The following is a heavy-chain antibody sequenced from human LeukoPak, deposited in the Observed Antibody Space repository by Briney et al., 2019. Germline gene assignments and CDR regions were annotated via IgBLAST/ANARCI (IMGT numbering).Heavy chain of an antibody. Sequence: GGSLRLSCAASGFTFTTYSMAWVRQAPGKGLEWVSTVIPGGTLTYYTDSVKGRFTISRDNSKNTVFLQMNSLRVEDTAIYYCAKDRAGTPWADWGQGTLVTVSS. CDR1: GFTFTTYS. D-gene: IGHD1-7*01. CDR3: AKDRAGTPWAD. J-gene: IGHJ4*02. V-gene: IGHV3-23*03. CDR2: VIPGGTLT.